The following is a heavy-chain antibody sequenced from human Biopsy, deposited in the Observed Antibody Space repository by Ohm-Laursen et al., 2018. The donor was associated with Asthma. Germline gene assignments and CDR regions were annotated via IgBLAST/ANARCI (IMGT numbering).Heavy chain of an antibody. CDR1: SGSGGYMRSGNYY. CDR3: AGFCSGGNCPDH. J-gene: IGHJ4*02. V-gene: IGHV4-39*07. D-gene: IGHD2-15*01. Sequence: SETLSLTCSLSSGSGGYMRSGNYYWGWIRQPPGKGLEWIGSIYYSGTTYYNPSLESRVTISVDTSKKQISLRLSSVIAADTAVYYCAGFCSGGNCPDHWGQGTLVTVSS. CDR2: IYYSGTT.